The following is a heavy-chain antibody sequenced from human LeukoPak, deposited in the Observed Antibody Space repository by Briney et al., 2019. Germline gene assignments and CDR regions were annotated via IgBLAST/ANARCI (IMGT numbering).Heavy chain of an antibody. Sequence: SETLSLTCTVSGVSISSSSYYWGWIRQPAGKGLEWIGRIYTSGSTNCSPSLKSGVTMSVDTSKSQFSLKLSSVTAADTAVYYCARKGSSGWYFDYWGQGTLVTVSS. J-gene: IGHJ4*02. V-gene: IGHV4-61*02. CDR3: ARKGSSGWYFDY. CDR1: GVSISSSSYY. CDR2: IYTSGST. D-gene: IGHD6-19*01.